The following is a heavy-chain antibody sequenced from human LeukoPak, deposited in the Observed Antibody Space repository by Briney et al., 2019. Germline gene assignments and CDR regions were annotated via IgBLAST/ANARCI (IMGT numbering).Heavy chain of an antibody. CDR3: ARDLIVVVPAALTEAGYYYYYMDV. Sequence: ASVKVSCKASGYTFTGYYMHWVRQAPGQGLEWMGWINPNSGGTNYAQKFQGRVTMTRDTSISTAYMELSRLRSDDTAVYYCARDLIVVVPAALTEAGYYYYYMDVWGKGTTVTVSS. CDR1: GYTFTGYY. D-gene: IGHD2-2*01. CDR2: INPNSGGT. J-gene: IGHJ6*03. V-gene: IGHV1-2*02.